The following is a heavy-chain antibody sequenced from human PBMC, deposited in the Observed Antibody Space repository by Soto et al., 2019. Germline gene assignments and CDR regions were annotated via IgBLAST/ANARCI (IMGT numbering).Heavy chain of an antibody. Sequence: RXSVKVSCKAFGYSFIDYYMHWVRQAPGQGLEWMGWINPKSGASNYAQKFQGRVNMTGDTSLSAAYMELSSLTSDDTAVYYCTIELSTYNWFDRWGQGTQVTVSS. CDR1: GYSFIDYY. CDR3: TIELSTYNWFDR. J-gene: IGHJ5*02. D-gene: IGHD3-10*01. CDR2: INPKSGAS. V-gene: IGHV1-2*02.